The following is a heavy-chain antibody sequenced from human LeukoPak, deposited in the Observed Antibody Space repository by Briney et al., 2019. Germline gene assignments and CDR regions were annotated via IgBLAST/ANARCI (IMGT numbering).Heavy chain of an antibody. V-gene: IGHV3-21*01. D-gene: IGHD3-3*01. CDR1: EFTFSNYN. J-gene: IGHJ4*02. Sequence: SGGSLRLSCEASEFTFSNYNMNWVRQAPGQRLEWVSSITSSSTYVFYADSVKGRFTISRDNAKNSLYLQMNSLRAEDTAVYYCARQAASISDHWGQGTLVTVSS. CDR3: ARQAASISDH. CDR2: ITSSSTYV.